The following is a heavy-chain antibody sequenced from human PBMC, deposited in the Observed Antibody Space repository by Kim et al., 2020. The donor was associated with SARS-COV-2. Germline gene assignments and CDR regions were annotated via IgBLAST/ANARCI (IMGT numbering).Heavy chain of an antibody. D-gene: IGHD3-10*01. V-gene: IGHV3-30-3*01. J-gene: IGHJ6*02. CDR3: ARGNYYESVSLSDYYNGFDV. CDR2: ISFDGRNK. Sequence: GGSLRLSCAASGVSFDSSAMNWVRQAPGKGLEWVTVISFDGRNKAYADSVKGRFTISRDNSKSTLHLQMNSLRVEDTAVYYCARGNYYESVSLSDYYNGFDVWGQGTTGTVSS. CDR1: GVSFDSSA.